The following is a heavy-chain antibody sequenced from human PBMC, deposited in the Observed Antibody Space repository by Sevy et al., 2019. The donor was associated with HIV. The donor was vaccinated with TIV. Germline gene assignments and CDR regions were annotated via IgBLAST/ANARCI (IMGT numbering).Heavy chain of an antibody. CDR2: ISAYNGNT. CDR1: GYTFTSYG. J-gene: IGHJ4*02. V-gene: IGHV1-18*01. D-gene: IGHD3-10*01. CDR3: ARGGGIVTMVRGVINAVIDY. Sequence: ASVKVSCKASGYTFTSYGISWVRQAPGQGLEWMGWISAYNGNTNYAQKLQGRVTMTTDTSTSTAYMERRSLRSDDTAVYYWARGGGIVTMVRGVINAVIDYWGQGTLVTVSS.